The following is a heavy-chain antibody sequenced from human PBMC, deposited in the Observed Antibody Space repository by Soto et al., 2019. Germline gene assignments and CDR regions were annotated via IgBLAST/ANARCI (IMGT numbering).Heavy chain of an antibody. CDR1: GYTFTSYG. V-gene: IGHV1-18*01. D-gene: IGHD2-2*01. J-gene: IGHJ4*02. Sequence: ASVKVSCKASGYTFTSYGISWVRQAPGQGLEWMGWISAYNGNTNYAQKLQGRVTMTTDTSTSTAYMELRSLRSDDTAVYYCAIIHCSSTSCSRIPFDYWGQGTLVTVSS. CDR3: AIIHCSSTSCSRIPFDY. CDR2: ISAYNGNT.